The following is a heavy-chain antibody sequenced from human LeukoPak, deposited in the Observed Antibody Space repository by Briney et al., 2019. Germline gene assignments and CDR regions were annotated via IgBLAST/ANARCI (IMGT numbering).Heavy chain of an antibody. Sequence: SVKVSCKASGGTFSSNAISWVRQAPGQGLEWMGRIIPILGIANYAQKFQGRVTITADKSTSTAYMELSSLRSEDTAVYYCARRTVTTRCSDYWGQGTLVTVSS. J-gene: IGHJ4*02. CDR2: IIPILGIA. V-gene: IGHV1-69*04. D-gene: IGHD4-17*01. CDR3: ARRTVTTRCSDY. CDR1: GGTFSSNA.